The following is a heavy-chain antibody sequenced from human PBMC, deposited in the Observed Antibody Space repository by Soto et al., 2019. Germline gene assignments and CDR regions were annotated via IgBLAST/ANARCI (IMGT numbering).Heavy chain of an antibody. CDR1: GGSISSGDYY. J-gene: IGHJ5*02. Sequence: QVQLQESGPGLVKPSQTLSLTCTVSGGSISSGDYYWSWIRQPPGKGLEWIGYIYYSGSTYYNPSLKSRVTPSVDPSKTHSSLTLSSRTAADTAVYYCARGYSGYDHWGPGTLVTVSS. CDR2: IYYSGST. V-gene: IGHV4-30-4*01. CDR3: ARGYSGYDH. D-gene: IGHD5-12*01.